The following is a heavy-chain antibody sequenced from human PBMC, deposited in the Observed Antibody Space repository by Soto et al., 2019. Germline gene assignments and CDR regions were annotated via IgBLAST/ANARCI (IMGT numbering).Heavy chain of an antibody. Sequence: SETLSVTCTVSGGSINSGSYYWTWIRQPPGKGLEYIGYIFYSGSTYYNPSLKSRLTISLDSSQRRFSLRLTSLTAADTAVYYCARDARSYGSGSRGFDSWGQGTLVTVSS. J-gene: IGHJ5*01. V-gene: IGHV4-31*03. D-gene: IGHD3-10*01. CDR3: ARDARSYGSGSRGFDS. CDR2: IFYSGST. CDR1: GGSINSGSYY.